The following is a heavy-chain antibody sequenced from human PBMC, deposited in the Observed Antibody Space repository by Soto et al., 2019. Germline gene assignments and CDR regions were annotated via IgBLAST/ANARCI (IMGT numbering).Heavy chain of an antibody. CDR3: ASGSSGYYHNYFDY. Sequence: EVQLVETGGGLIQPGGSLRLSCAASGFTVSSNYMSWVRQAPGKGLEWVSVIYSGGSTYYADYVKGRFTISRDNSKNTLYLQMNSLRAEDTAVYYCASGSSGYYHNYFDYWGQGTLVTVSS. J-gene: IGHJ4*02. V-gene: IGHV3-53*02. CDR1: GFTVSSNY. CDR2: IYSGGST. D-gene: IGHD3-22*01.